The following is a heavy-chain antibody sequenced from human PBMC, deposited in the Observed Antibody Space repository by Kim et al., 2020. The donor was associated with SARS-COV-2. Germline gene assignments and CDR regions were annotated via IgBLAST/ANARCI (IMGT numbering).Heavy chain of an antibody. D-gene: IGHD3-22*01. CDR1: GFIFRSYA. V-gene: IGHV3-23*01. CDR2: ISGSGGST. J-gene: IGHJ1*01. Sequence: GGSLRLSCAASGFIFRSYAMSWVRRAPGKGLEWVSSISGSGGSTYYADPVKGRFTISRDTSKSTLYLQMNSLRIDDTAEYFCVKDPRAEAHYYDSYQDWGQGTLVTVSS. CDR3: VKDPRAEAHYYDSYQD.